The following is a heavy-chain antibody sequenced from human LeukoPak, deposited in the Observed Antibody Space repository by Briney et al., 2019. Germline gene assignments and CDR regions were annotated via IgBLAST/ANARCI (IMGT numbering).Heavy chain of an antibody. V-gene: IGHV3-48*01. CDR3: ARGRGGNAFDI. Sequence: GGSLRLSCAASGFTFSHYNMNWVRQAPGKGLEWVSYISSSSSTIYYADSVKGRFTISRDNAKNSLYLQMNSLRAEDTAVYYCARGRGGNAFDIWGQGTMVTVSS. CDR1: GFTFSHYN. J-gene: IGHJ3*02. D-gene: IGHD2-15*01. CDR2: ISSSSSTI.